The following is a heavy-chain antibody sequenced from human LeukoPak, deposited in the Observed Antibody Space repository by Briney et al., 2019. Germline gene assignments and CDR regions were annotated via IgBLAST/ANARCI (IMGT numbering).Heavy chain of an antibody. CDR3: AELGITMIGGV. V-gene: IGHV3-7*01. CDR1: GFTFSKAW. Sequence: PGGSLRLSCAASGFTFSKAWMSWVRQAPGKGLAWVANIIEGGDVKYYADSVKGRFTISRDNAKNSLYLQMNSLRAEDTAVYYCAELGITMIGGVWGKGTTVTISS. D-gene: IGHD3-10*02. CDR2: IIEGGDVK. J-gene: IGHJ6*04.